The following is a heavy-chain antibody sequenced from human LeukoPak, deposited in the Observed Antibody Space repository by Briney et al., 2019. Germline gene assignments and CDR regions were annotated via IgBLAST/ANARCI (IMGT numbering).Heavy chain of an antibody. J-gene: IGHJ4*02. CDR1: GGSFSGYY. CDR2: INHSGST. CDR3: ARGTDYYDSSGYYGY. Sequence: SETLSLTCAVYGGSFSGYYWSWIRQPPGKGLEWIGEINHSGSTNYNPSLKSRVTISVDTSKNQFSLKLSSLTAADTAVYYCARGTDYYDSSGYYGYWGQGTLVTVSS. D-gene: IGHD3-22*01. V-gene: IGHV4-34*01.